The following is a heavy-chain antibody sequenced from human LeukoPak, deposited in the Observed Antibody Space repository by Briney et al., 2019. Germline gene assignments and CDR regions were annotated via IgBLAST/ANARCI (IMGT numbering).Heavy chain of an antibody. D-gene: IGHD4-17*01. Sequence: GGSLRLSCAAPGFTFSNYVMSWVRQAPGKGLEWVSVIGRSGHFTNYADSVKGRFTISRDNSKDTLSLQMSSLRAEDTAIYYCAKDRDDSGDYVFDHWGQGILVTVSS. V-gene: IGHV3-23*01. CDR1: GFTFSNYV. J-gene: IGHJ4*02. CDR2: IGRSGHFT. CDR3: AKDRDDSGDYVFDH.